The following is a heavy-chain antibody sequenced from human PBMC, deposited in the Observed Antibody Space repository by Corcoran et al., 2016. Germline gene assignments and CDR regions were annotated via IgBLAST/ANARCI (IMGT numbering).Heavy chain of an antibody. CDR3: ARTTKRDSRFFWGTGNWFDP. D-gene: IGHD3-22*01. J-gene: IGHJ5*02. CDR1: GFTFSSYS. V-gene: IGHV3-48*04. CDR2: ISSSSSTI. Sequence: EVQLVESGGGLVQPGGSLRLSCAASGFTFSSYSMNWVRQAPGKGLEWVSYISSSSSTIYYADAVKGRFTISRDNAKNSLYLQMNSLRAEETALYYCARTTKRDSRFFWGTGNWFDPWGQGTLVTVSS.